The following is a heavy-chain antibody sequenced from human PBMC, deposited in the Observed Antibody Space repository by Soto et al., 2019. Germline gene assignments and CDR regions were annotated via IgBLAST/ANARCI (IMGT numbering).Heavy chain of an antibody. CDR2: ISGSGGST. CDR3: AKPTTVTTVRSGYYYYYGMDV. CDR1: GFTFSSYA. J-gene: IGHJ6*02. D-gene: IGHD4-17*01. Sequence: PGGSLRLSCAASGFTFSSYAMSWVRQAPGKGLEWVSAISGSGGSTYYADSVKGRFTISRDNSKNTLYLQMNSLRAEDTAVYYCAKPTTVTTVRSGYYYYYGMDVWGQGTTVTVSS. V-gene: IGHV3-23*01.